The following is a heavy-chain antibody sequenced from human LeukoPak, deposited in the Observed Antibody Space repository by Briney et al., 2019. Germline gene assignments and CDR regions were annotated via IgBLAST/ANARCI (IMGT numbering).Heavy chain of an antibody. J-gene: IGHJ2*01. CDR1: GLTFDDYA. CDR2: ICWTTGNI. Sequence: GGSLRLSCAASGLTFDDYAMHWVRQAPGKGLEWVSGICWTTGNIASADSVKGCFTISRDNAKNSLYLQMNTRRAEDTALYYCAKGEAAVDNYWYFDLWGRGTLVTVTS. D-gene: IGHD6-13*01. CDR3: AKGEAAVDNYWYFDL. V-gene: IGHV3-9*01.